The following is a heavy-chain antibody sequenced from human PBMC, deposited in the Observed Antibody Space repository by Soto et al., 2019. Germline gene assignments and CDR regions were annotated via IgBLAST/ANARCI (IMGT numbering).Heavy chain of an antibody. CDR2: ISGSGGST. J-gene: IGHJ4*02. Sequence: GGSLRLSCAASGFTFSSYAMSWVRQAPGKGLEWVSAISGSGGSTYYADSVKGRFTISRDNSKNTLYLQMNSLRAEDTAVYYCAKMYYDFWSGPSPPDDWGQGTLVTVSS. CDR1: GFTFSSYA. D-gene: IGHD3-3*01. CDR3: AKMYYDFWSGPSPPDD. V-gene: IGHV3-23*01.